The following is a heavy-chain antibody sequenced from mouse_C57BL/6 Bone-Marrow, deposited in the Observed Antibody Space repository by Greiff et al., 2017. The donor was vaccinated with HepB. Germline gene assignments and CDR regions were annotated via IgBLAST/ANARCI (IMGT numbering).Heavy chain of an antibody. D-gene: IGHD2-5*01. J-gene: IGHJ4*01. Sequence: QVQLQQPGAELVKPGASVKMSCKASGYTFTSYWITWVKQRPGQGLEWIGDIYPGSGSTNYNEKFKSKATLTVDTSSSTAYMQLSSLTYEDSAVYYCARSYYSTLYAMDYWGQGTSVTVSS. CDR3: ARSYYSTLYAMDY. V-gene: IGHV1-55*01. CDR2: IYPGSGST. CDR1: GYTFTSYW.